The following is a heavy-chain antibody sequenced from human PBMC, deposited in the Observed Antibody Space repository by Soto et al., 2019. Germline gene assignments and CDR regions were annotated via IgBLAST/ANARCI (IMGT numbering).Heavy chain of an antibody. V-gene: IGHV3-21*01. D-gene: IGHD6-13*01. CDR3: ARGQQQLVLNWFDP. Sequence: GGSLRLSCAASGFTFSSYGMNWVRQAPGKGLEWVSSISSSSSYIYYADSVKGRFTISRDNAKNSLYLQMNSLRAEDTAVYYCARGQQQLVLNWFDPWGQGTLVTVSS. CDR2: ISSSSSYI. CDR1: GFTFSSYG. J-gene: IGHJ5*02.